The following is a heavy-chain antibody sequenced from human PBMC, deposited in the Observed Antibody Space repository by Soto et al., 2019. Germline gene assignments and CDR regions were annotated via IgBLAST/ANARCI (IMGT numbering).Heavy chain of an antibody. V-gene: IGHV4-34*01. CDR1: GGSFSDYY. J-gene: IGHJ5*02. D-gene: IGHD3-10*01. CDR2: INQSGST. Sequence: QVQLQQWGAGLLKPSETLSLTCAVYGGSFSDYYWSWIRQPPGKGLEWIGEINQSGSTNYNPSLKSRVTISVDTSKNQFSLKLSSVTAADTAVYYCAREGRYYASGRFWWFDPWGQGTLVTVSS. CDR3: AREGRYYASGRFWWFDP.